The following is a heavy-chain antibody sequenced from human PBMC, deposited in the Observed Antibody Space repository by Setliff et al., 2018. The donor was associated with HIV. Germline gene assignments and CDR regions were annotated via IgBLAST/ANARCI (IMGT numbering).Heavy chain of an antibody. Sequence: SETLSLTCTVSGGSISSGNNYWSWIRQPPGKGLEWIGYIYYSGSTYYNPSLKSRVTISVDTSKNQFSLELSSVTATDTATYYCARHLAGDLDYWGQGTLVTVSS. V-gene: IGHV4-39*01. CDR1: GGSISSGNNY. D-gene: IGHD7-27*01. CDR2: IYYSGST. CDR3: ARHLAGDLDY. J-gene: IGHJ4*02.